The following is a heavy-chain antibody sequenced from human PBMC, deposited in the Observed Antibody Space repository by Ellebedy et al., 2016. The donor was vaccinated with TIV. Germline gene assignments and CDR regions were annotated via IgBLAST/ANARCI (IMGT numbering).Heavy chain of an antibody. CDR3: VRDVGVSARFDP. Sequence: ASVKVSCXASGYRFTGHFVHWVRQAPGQGLKWMGWINPETGATFFGQKFAGRVTMTRDLSVNTAYLELSRLRYDDTALYYCVRDVGVSARFDPWGQGTLVTVSS. V-gene: IGHV1-2*02. D-gene: IGHD3-3*01. CDR1: GYRFTGHF. CDR2: INPETGAT. J-gene: IGHJ5*02.